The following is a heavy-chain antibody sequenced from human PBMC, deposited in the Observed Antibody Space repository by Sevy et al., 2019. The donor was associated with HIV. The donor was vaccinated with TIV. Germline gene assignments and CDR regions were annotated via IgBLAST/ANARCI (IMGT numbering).Heavy chain of an antibody. CDR2: ISGDNGNT. V-gene: IGHV1-18*01. CDR1: GYTFISYG. J-gene: IGHJ6*02. D-gene: IGHD3-10*01. Sequence: ASVKVSCKASGYTFISYGISWVRQAPGQGLEWMGWISGDNGNTISAQNLQGRVTMSTDTSTSTAYMELRSLRSADTAVYYCARDSMPTVQGIIITPYYYGMDLWGQGTTVTVSS. CDR3: ARDSMPTVQGIIITPYYYGMDL.